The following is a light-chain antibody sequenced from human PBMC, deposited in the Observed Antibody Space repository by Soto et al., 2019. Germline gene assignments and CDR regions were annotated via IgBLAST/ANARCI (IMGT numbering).Light chain of an antibody. V-gene: IGKV3-11*01. CDR1: QSVRSY. Sequence: EIVLRQSPATLSLSPGERATLSCRASQSVRSYLAWFQQKPGQAPRLLLYDASNRATGIPARFSGSGSETDFTLTISSLEPEDFGVYYCQQRSNWPYTFGQGTKLEIK. CDR2: DAS. CDR3: QQRSNWPYT. J-gene: IGKJ2*01.